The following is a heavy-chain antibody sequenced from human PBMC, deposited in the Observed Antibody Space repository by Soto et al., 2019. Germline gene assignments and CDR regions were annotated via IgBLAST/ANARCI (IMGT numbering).Heavy chain of an antibody. V-gene: IGHV3-21*06. CDR2: ISSRSSLI. Sequence: SLRLSCAASGFSFSSHSFNWVRQAPGQGLEWIAYISSRSSLILYADSVRGRFVISRDNALNSLYLQMNSPRDEDTAIYYCERERGEYDSGWYIDRWGQGTPVTVYS. CDR1: GFSFSSHS. J-gene: IGHJ5*02. D-gene: IGHD6-19*01. CDR3: ERERGEYDSGWYIDR.